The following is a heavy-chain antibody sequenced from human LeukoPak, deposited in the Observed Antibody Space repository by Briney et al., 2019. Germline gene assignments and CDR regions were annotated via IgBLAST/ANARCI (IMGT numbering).Heavy chain of an antibody. CDR2: ISYDGSNK. CDR3: ARGIQKSVVGANSHWYSDL. V-gene: IGHV3-30-3*01. J-gene: IGHJ2*01. D-gene: IGHD1-26*01. Sequence: PGGSLRLSCAASGFTFSSYAMHWVRQAPGKGLEWVAVISYDGSNKYYADSVKGRFTISRDNSKNTLYLQMNSLRAEDTAVYYCARGIQKSVVGANSHWYSDLWGRGALVTVSS. CDR1: GFTFSSYA.